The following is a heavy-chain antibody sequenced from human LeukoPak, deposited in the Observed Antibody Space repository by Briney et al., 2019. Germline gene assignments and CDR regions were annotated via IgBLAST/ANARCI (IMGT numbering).Heavy chain of an antibody. V-gene: IGHV3-7*05. CDR2: IKQDGSEK. Sequence: GGSLRLSCAASGFTFSSYWMSWVRQAPGKGLEWVANIKQDGSEKYYVDSVMGRFTISRDNAKNSLYLQMNSLRAEDTAVYYCVAAVAGSYPPFDYWGQGTLVTVSS. CDR3: VAAVAGSYPPFDY. J-gene: IGHJ4*02. CDR1: GFTFSSYW. D-gene: IGHD6-19*01.